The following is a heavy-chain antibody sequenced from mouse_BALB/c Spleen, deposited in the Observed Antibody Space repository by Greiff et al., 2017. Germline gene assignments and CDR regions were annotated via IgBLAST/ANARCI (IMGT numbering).Heavy chain of an antibody. J-gene: IGHJ4*01. CDR3: ARRKGG. Sequence: VQLQQPGAELVKPGASVKLSCKASGYTFTSYWMHWVKQRPGQGLEWIGEIDPSDSYTNYNQKFKGKATLTVDKSSSTAYMQLSSLTSEDSAVYYCARRKGGWGQGTSVTVSS. V-gene: IGHV1-69*02. CDR2: IDPSDSYT. CDR1: GYTFTSYW.